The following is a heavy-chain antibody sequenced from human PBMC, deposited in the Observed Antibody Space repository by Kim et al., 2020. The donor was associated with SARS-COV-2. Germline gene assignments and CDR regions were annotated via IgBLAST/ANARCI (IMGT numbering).Heavy chain of an antibody. CDR3: AKIAAAGKAPLDY. D-gene: IGHD6-13*01. V-gene: IGHV3-9*01. CDR2: ISWNSGSI. CDR1: GFTFGDYA. Sequence: GGSLRLSCAASGFTFGDYAMHWVRQAPGKGLEWVSGISWNSGSIAYADSVRGRFTISRDNAKNSLYLQMNSLGAEYTAWYYCAKIAAAGKAPLDYWGQGTLVTVSS. J-gene: IGHJ4*02.